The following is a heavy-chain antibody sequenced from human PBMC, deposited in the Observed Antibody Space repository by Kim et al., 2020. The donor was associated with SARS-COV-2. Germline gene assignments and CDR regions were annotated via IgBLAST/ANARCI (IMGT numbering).Heavy chain of an antibody. CDR2: ISFSGTYI. CDR3: ARVDGHGLDA. V-gene: IGHV3-21*01. J-gene: IGHJ6*02. CDR1: RFTFPTYH. D-gene: IGHD3-9*01. Sequence: GGSLRLSCAASRFTFPTYHMNWVRQAPGKGLEWVSSISFSGTYIYYADSVRGRFPISRHNAKDSLSLQTNSLRAEDTGVSYCARVDGHGLDAWGQGTP.